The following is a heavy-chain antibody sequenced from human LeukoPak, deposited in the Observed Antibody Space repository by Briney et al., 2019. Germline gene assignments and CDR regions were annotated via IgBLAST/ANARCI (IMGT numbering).Heavy chain of an antibody. CDR2: SSIGSSPYT. Sequence: GGSLRLTCAASGFSFSKSSMLWFRQARGKGLDWVSGSSIGSSPYTYYADSLKGRFTISRDNAKNSVCLQMNSLRPEDTAVYYCASYTLWYGDSWGQGTLVTVSS. D-gene: IGHD3-10*01. J-gene: IGHJ4*02. CDR1: GFSFSKSS. V-gene: IGHV3-21*06. CDR3: ASYTLWYGDS.